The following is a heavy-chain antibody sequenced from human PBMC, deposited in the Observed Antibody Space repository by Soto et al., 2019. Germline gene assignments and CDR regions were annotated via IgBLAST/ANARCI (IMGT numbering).Heavy chain of an antibody. J-gene: IGHJ4*02. CDR2: ISTYDGNT. D-gene: IGHD2-15*01. CDR3: ARDRGRSCIGGICPFDY. Sequence: ASVKVSCKASGYSFTIYGITWVRQAPGQGFEWMGWISTYDGNTNYAQNFQGRVSMARDTSTSTAYMELRSLRSDDTAVYYCARDRGRSCIGGICPFDYWGQGTLVTV. V-gene: IGHV1-18*01. CDR1: GYSFTIYG.